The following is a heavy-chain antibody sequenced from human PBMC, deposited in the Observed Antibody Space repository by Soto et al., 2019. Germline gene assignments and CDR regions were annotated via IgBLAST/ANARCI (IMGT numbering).Heavy chain of an antibody. V-gene: IGHV3-11*01. CDR1: GFTFSDYY. Sequence: QVQLVESGGGLVKPGGSLRLSCAASGFTFSDYYMSWIRQAPGKGLEWVSYISSSGSTIYYADSVKGRCTISRDYAKNSLYLQMNSPGAEETAVYYCARLAHDFWSGYSNILDYWGQGTLVTVSS. CDR3: ARLAHDFWSGYSNILDY. D-gene: IGHD3-3*01. CDR2: ISSSGSTI. J-gene: IGHJ4*02.